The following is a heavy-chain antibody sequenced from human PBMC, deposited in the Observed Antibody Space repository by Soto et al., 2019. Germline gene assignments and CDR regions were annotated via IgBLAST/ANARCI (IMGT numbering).Heavy chain of an antibody. Sequence: ASVKVSCKVSGYTLTELSMHWVRQAPGQALEWMGGFDPEDGETNYAQKFQDRVTMTEDTSTDTAYMELSSLRSEDTAMYYCARASKPQDAFDIWGQGTMVTVSS. CDR1: GYTLTELS. CDR3: ARASKPQDAFDI. V-gene: IGHV1-24*01. J-gene: IGHJ3*02. CDR2: FDPEDGET.